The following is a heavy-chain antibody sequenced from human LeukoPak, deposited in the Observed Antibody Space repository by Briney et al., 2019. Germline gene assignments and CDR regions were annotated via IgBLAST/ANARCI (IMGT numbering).Heavy chain of an antibody. CDR2: IKQDGSEK. Sequence: PGRSLRLSCAASGFTFSSYGMHWVRQAPGKGLEWVANIKQDGSEKYYVDSVKGRFTISRDNAKNSLYLQMNSLRAEDTAVYYCARWSPRIAATPRDWGQGTLVTVSS. J-gene: IGHJ4*02. V-gene: IGHV3-7*01. CDR1: GFTFSSYG. D-gene: IGHD6-13*01. CDR3: ARWSPRIAATPRD.